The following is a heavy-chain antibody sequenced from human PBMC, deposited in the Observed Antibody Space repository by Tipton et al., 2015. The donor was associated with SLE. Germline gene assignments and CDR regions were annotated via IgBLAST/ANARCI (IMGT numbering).Heavy chain of an antibody. CDR2: IYYSGST. CDR3: AKDPEDYFDC. J-gene: IGHJ4*02. Sequence: TLSLTCSVSGDSISSGGYYWSWIRQHPGKGLEWIGYIYYSGSTDYNPSLKSRVIISVDTSKNQFSLKLSSVTAADTAVYYCAKDPEDYFDCWGPGTLVTVSS. V-gene: IGHV4-31*03. CDR1: GDSISSGGYY.